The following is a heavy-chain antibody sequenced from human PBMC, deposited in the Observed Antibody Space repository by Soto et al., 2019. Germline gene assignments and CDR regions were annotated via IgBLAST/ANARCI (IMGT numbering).Heavy chain of an antibody. D-gene: IGHD3-22*01. CDR1: GGSISSSSYY. CDR3: ARHGMDYSDSSGHYYSPYYFDY. J-gene: IGHJ4*02. CDR2: IYYSGST. Sequence: ETLSLTCTVSGGSISSSSYYWGWIRQPPGKGLEWIGSIYYSGSTYYNPSLKSRVTISVDTSKNQFSLKLSSVTAADTAVYYCARHGMDYSDSSGHYYSPYYFDYWGQGTLVTVFS. V-gene: IGHV4-39*01.